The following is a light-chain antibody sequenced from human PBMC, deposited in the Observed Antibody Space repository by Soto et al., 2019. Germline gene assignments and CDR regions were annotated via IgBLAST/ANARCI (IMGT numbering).Light chain of an antibody. V-gene: IGLV1-40*01. CDR3: AAWDDSLSGGV. Sequence: QSVLTQPPSVSGAPGQRVTISCTGNNSNLGAGYDVHWYQQLPGAAPKLVVFGNRNRPSGVPDRFSGSKSGTSASLAISGLRSEDEADYYCAAWDDSLSGGVFGGGTKLTVL. CDR2: GNR. CDR1: NSNLGAGYD. J-gene: IGLJ3*02.